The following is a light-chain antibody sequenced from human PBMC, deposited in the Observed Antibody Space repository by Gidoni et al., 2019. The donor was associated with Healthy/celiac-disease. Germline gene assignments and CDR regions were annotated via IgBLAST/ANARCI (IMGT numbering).Light chain of an antibody. CDR2: WAS. CDR3: QQYYSTPPT. V-gene: IGKV4-1*01. CDR1: QSVLYSSNNKNY. Sequence: DIVMTHSPDSLAVSLGERATINCKSSQSVLYSSNNKNYLAWYQQKPGQPPKLLMSWASTRESGVPDRFSGSGSGTDLTLTISSLQAEDVAVYYCQQYYSTPPTVGQGTKVEIK. J-gene: IGKJ1*01.